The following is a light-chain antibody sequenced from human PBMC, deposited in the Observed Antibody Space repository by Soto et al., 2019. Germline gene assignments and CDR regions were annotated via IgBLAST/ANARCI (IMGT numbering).Light chain of an antibody. V-gene: IGLV2-14*03. CDR3: CSYAATYTP. J-gene: IGLJ2*01. CDR2: NVN. Sequence: QSVLTQPASVSGSPGQSITISCSGTNSDIGAYDYVSWYQQHPGKPPKLIIYNVNNRPSGVPDRFSGSKSGNTASLTISGLQAEDEADYYCCSYAATYTPFGGGTKLTVL. CDR1: NSDIGAYDY.